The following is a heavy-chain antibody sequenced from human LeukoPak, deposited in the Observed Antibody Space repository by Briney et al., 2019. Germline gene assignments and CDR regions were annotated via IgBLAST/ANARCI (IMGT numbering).Heavy chain of an antibody. CDR3: ARDLLYSSSWYFAL. D-gene: IGHD6-13*01. V-gene: IGHV1-18*01. CDR2: ISAYNAYT. J-gene: IGHJ4*02. CDR1: GYTFTSYG. Sequence: ASVKVSCKASGYTFTSYGITWVRQAPGQGLEWMGWISAYNAYTYYAQKLQGRVTMTTDTSTSTAYMELRSLRSDDTAVYYCARDLLYSSSWYFALWGQGTLVTVSS.